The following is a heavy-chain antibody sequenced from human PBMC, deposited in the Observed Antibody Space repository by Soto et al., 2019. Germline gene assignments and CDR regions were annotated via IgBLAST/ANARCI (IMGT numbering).Heavy chain of an antibody. CDR2: ISGSGGST. CDR3: AKDPVVSPWLVKGYFDY. CDR1: GFTFSSYA. V-gene: IGHV3-23*01. Sequence: EVQLLESGGGLVQPGGSLRLSCAASGFTFSSYAMTWVRQAPGKGLEWVSAISGSGGSTYYADSGKGRFTISRDNSKNTLYLQMNSLRAEDTAVYYCAKDPVVSPWLVKGYFDYWGQGTLVTVSS. D-gene: IGHD6-19*01. J-gene: IGHJ4*02.